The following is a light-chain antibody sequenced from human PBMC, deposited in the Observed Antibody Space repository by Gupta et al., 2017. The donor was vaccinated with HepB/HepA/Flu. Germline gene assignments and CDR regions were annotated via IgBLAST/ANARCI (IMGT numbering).Light chain of an antibody. CDR3: WSYAGGYNLV. V-gene: IGLV2-11*01. J-gene: IGLJ2*01. Sequence: QFALTQPRSVSGSPGQSVTISCTGTSSDIGAYDYVSWYQQHPGKAPKLMTFDVSGRPSGIPDRFSGSKSGNTASLTISGLQTEDEGDYFCWSYAGGYNLVFGGGTKVTVL. CDR1: SSDIGAYDY. CDR2: DVS.